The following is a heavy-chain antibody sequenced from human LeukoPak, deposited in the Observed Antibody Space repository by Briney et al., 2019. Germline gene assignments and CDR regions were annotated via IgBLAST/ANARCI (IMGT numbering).Heavy chain of an antibody. J-gene: IGHJ5*02. CDR2: VYYDGST. Sequence: SETLSLTCTVSGGSINSPSFYWGWIRQPPGKGPEWIGSVYYDGSTNYNLSLKSRVTISLDTSTNQFSLKVSSVTAADTAVYYCARTHRVGSGSYHLDPWGQGAPVTVFS. CDR1: GGSINSPSFY. V-gene: IGHV4-39*07. D-gene: IGHD3-10*01. CDR3: ARTHRVGSGSYHLDP.